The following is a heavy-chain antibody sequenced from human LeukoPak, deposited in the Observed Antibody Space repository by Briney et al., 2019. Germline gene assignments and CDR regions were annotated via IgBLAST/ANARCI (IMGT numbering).Heavy chain of an antibody. CDR2: ISGSGGST. V-gene: IGHV3-23*01. D-gene: IGHD3-22*01. J-gene: IGHJ4*02. CDR1: GFNFSSYA. Sequence: GGSLRLSCAASGFNFSSYAMTWVRQAPGKGLGWVSAISGSGGSTYYADSVKGRFTISRDNSKNTLYLQMNSLRAEDTAVYYCAKDVKSYYDSSGYYHFDYWGQGTLVTVSS. CDR3: AKDVKSYYDSSGYYHFDY.